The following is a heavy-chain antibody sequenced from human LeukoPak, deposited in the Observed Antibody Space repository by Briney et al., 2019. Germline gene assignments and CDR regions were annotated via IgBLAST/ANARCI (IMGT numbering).Heavy chain of an antibody. CDR3: ARADSSSWRTGTSSAFDI. CDR2: IIPTLGTA. D-gene: IGHD6-13*01. V-gene: IGHV1-69*10. Sequence: SVKVSCKASGGTFSSYAISWVRQAPGQGLEWMGGIIPTLGTANYAQKVQGRVTITADKSTSTAYMELSSLRSEDTAVYYCARADSSSWRTGTSSAFDIWGQGTMVTVSS. J-gene: IGHJ3*02. CDR1: GGTFSSYA.